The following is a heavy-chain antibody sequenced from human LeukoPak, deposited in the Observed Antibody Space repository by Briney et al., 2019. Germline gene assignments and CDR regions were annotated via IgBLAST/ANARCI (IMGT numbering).Heavy chain of an antibody. CDR2: IYHSAGT. CDR1: GYSISSGHY. D-gene: IGHD3-10*01. Sequence: PSETLSLTCAVSGYSISSGHYWGWIRQPPGKGLEWIGSIYHSAGTYYNPSLKSRVTISVDTSKNQFSLKLKSVTAADTAVYYCAGFTPAVDYCSQGTLVTVSS. CDR3: AGFTPAVDY. J-gene: IGHJ4*02. V-gene: IGHV4-38-2*01.